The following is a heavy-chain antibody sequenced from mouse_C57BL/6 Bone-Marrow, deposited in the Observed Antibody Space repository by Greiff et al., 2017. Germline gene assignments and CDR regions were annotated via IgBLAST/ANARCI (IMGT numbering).Heavy chain of an antibody. Sequence: QVQLQQPGAELVKPGASVKMSCKASGYTFTSYWITWVKQRPGQGLEWIGDIYPGSGSTNYNEKFKSKATLTVDKSYSTAYMQISSMTSEDSAVYDCANLAWFAYWGQGTLVTVSA. CDR2: IYPGSGST. J-gene: IGHJ3*01. CDR3: ANLAWFAY. CDR1: GYTFTSYW. V-gene: IGHV1-55*01.